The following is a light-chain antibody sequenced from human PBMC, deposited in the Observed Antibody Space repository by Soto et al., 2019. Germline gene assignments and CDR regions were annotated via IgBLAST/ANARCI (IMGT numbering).Light chain of an antibody. J-gene: IGLJ1*01. V-gene: IGLV2-23*02. Sequence: QSVLTQPCSVCVYLWQSITISCTGTSSDVGSYNLVSWYQQHPGKAPKLMIYEVTKRPSGVSNRFSGSKSGNAASLTVSGLQAEDETDYYCCSYAGSSTYVFGTGTKVTVL. CDR3: CSYAGSSTYV. CDR1: SSDVGSYNL. CDR2: EVT.